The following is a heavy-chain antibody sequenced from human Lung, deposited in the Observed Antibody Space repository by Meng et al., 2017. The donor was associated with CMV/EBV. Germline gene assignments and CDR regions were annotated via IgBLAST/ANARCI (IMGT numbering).Heavy chain of an antibody. J-gene: IGHJ4*02. Sequence: SXTXSLXCAVSGVSISTDNWWSWVRQPPGKGLEWIGEIYRSGSTNYSPSLKSRVTISIDRSKNQFSLRLTSVTAADTAVYYCAKEWLDATTGQFDYWGQGTLVTAPQ. CDR1: GVSISTDNW. D-gene: IGHD1-26*01. CDR2: IYRSGST. CDR3: AKEWLDATTGQFDY. V-gene: IGHV4-4*02.